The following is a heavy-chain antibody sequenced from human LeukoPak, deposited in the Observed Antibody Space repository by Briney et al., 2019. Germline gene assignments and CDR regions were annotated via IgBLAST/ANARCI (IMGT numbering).Heavy chain of an antibody. J-gene: IGHJ3*02. D-gene: IGHD2-15*01. CDR2: ISGSGGST. CDR3: TNDGAAAADFVT. Sequence: GGSLRLSCAASGFTFSSYAMSWVRQAPGKGLEWVSAISGSGGSTYYADSVKGRFTISRHNSKNTLYLHINSLRAEDTAVYYCTNDGAAAADFVTWGEGTIVTVSS. V-gene: IGHV3-23*01. CDR1: GFTFSSYA.